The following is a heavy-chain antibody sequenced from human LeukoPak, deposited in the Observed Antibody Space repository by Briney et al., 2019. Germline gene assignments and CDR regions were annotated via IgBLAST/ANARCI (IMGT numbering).Heavy chain of an antibody. CDR1: GFTFSNYA. CDR2: ISGSGGST. D-gene: IGHD2-2*01. J-gene: IGHJ4*02. CDR3: AKEWGYCFSTWCYAYFDY. Sequence: GGSLRLSCAASGFTFSNYAMSWVRQAPGKGLEWVSGISGSGGSTYYADSVKGRFTISRDNSNNTLYLQMNSLSAEDTAVYFCAKEWGYCFSTWCYAYFDYWGQGTLVTVSS. V-gene: IGHV3-23*01.